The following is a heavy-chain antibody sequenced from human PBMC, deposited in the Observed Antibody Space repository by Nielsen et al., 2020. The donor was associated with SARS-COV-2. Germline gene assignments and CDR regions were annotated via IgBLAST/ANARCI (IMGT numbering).Heavy chain of an antibody. CDR2: IKQDGSEK. Sequence: GESLKISCAASGFTFSSYSMNWVRQAPGKGLEWVANIKQDGSEKYYVDSVKGRFTISRDNAKNSLYLQMNSLRAEDTAVYYCASSLEYYYDSSGYYRLLYYYYGMDVWGQGTTVTVSS. V-gene: IGHV3-7*01. J-gene: IGHJ6*02. D-gene: IGHD3-22*01. CDR3: ASSLEYYYDSSGYYRLLYYYYGMDV. CDR1: GFTFSSYS.